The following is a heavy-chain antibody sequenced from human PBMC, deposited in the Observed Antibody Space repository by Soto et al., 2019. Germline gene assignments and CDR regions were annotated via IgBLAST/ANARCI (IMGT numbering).Heavy chain of an antibody. Sequence: DVQLVESGGGLVQPGRSLRLSCAASGFTFDDYAMHWVRQAPGKGLEWVSGISWNSGSIGYADSVKGRFTISRDNAKNSLYLQMNSLRAEDTALYYCAKMIMITFGGAFDIWGQGTMVTVSS. V-gene: IGHV3-9*01. D-gene: IGHD3-16*01. J-gene: IGHJ3*02. CDR2: ISWNSGSI. CDR3: AKMIMITFGGAFDI. CDR1: GFTFDDYA.